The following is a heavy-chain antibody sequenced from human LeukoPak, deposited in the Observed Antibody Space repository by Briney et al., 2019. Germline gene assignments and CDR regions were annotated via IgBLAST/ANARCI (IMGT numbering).Heavy chain of an antibody. J-gene: IGHJ4*02. CDR3: ASGTDTAMVTLFDY. CDR1: GGTFSSYA. V-gene: IGHV1-69*04. CDR2: IIPILGIA. D-gene: IGHD5-18*01. Sequence: SVKVSCKASGGTFSSYAISWVRQAPGQGLEWMGRIIPILGIANYAQKFQGRVTITADKSTSTAYMELRSLRSEDTAVYHCASGTDTAMVTLFDYWGQGTLVTVSS.